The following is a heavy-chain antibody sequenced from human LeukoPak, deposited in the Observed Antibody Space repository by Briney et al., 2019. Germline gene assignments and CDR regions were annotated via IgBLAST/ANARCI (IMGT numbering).Heavy chain of an antibody. J-gene: IGHJ4*02. V-gene: IGHV4-59*01. CDR3: ARDQYPGHYFDY. D-gene: IGHD1-14*01. CDR2: IYFSGST. Sequence: SETLSPTCTVSGGSISTYYWNWIRQPPGKGLEWIGYIYFSGSTNYNPSLKSRVTISVDTSKNQFSLKLTSVTAADTAVYYCARDQYPGHYFDYWGQGALVTVSS. CDR1: GGSISTYY.